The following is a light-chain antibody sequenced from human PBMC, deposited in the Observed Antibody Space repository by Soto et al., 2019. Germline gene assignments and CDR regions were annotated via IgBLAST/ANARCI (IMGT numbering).Light chain of an antibody. V-gene: IGKV1-5*03. CDR3: QQYSKEST. CDR2: KAS. J-gene: IGKJ2*01. CDR1: QTVSNW. Sequence: DVEMTQSPSTLPTSIGDRVTINCRASQTVSNWLAWYQQKPGKAPNLLIYKASRLEGVVPSRFGASGSGTDFTLTINRLQSDYFATYFHQQYSKESTFGQGTKLEIK.